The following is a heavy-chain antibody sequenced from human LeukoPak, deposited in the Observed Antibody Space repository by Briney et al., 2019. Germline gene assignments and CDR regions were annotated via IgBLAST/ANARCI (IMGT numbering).Heavy chain of an antibody. CDR2: ISAYNGNT. V-gene: IGHV1-18*01. J-gene: IGHJ6*03. CDR3: ARAIVVPGYYYMDV. Sequence: ASVKVSCKASGYTFTSYGISWVRQAPGQGLEWMGWISAYNGNTNYEQNLQGRVTMTTDTSTSTAYMELRSLRSDDTAVYYCARAIVVPGYYYMDVWGKGTTVTVSS. D-gene: IGHD2-2*01. CDR1: GYTFTSYG.